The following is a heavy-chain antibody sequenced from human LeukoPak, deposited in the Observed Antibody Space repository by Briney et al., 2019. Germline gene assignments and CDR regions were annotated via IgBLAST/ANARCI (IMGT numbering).Heavy chain of an antibody. D-gene: IGHD1-14*01. CDR2: INPNSGGT. J-gene: IGHJ4*02. CDR1: GYIFTDYY. CDR3: ARDPGLYFDY. Sequence: GASVKVSCEASGYIFTDYYMHWVRQAPGQELGWMGRINPNSGGTNYAQKFQGRVTMTRDTSISTAYMELSRLRSDDTAVYYCARDPGLYFDYWGQGTLVTVSS. V-gene: IGHV1-2*06.